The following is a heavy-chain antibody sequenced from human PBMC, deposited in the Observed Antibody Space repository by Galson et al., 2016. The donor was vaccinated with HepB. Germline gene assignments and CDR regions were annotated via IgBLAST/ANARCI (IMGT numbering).Heavy chain of an antibody. J-gene: IGHJ6*03. V-gene: IGHV6-1*01. CDR3: ARASREFSYGFTYYYMDV. CDR1: GDSVSSNSAA. Sequence: CAISGDSVSSNSAAWDWIRRSPSRGLEWLGRTYYRSKWYRDYAVSVKSRITINPDTSQNQFSLQLNFVTPEDTDLYYCARASREFSYGFTYYYMDVWGKGTTVTVSS. CDR2: TYYRSKWYR. D-gene: IGHD5-18*01.